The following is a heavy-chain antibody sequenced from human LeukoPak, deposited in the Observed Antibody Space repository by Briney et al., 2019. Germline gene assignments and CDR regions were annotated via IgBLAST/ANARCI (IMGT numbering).Heavy chain of an antibody. V-gene: IGHV4-59*12. CDR3: ATGMLDY. CDR1: GGSMSSYY. CDR2: IYYSGST. J-gene: IGHJ4*02. Sequence: SETLSLTCTVSGGSMSSYYWSWIRQPPGKGLEWIGYIYYSGSTNYNPSLKSRVTISVDKSKNQFSLKMSSVAAADTAVYYCATGMLDYWGQGTLVTVSS.